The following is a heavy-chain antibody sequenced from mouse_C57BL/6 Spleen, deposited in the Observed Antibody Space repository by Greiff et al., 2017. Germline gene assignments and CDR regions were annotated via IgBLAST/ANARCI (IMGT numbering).Heavy chain of an antibody. V-gene: IGHV1-50*01. CDR1: GYTFTSYW. J-gene: IGHJ2*01. CDR2: IDPSDSYT. Sequence: QVQLQQPGAELVKPGASVKLSCKASGYTFTSYWMQWVKQRPGQGLEWIGEIDPSDSYTNYNQKFKGKATLTVDTSSSTAYMQLSSLTSEDSAVYYCARAKGGTSTMVTSFDYWGQGATLTVSS. CDR3: ARAKGGTSTMVTSFDY. D-gene: IGHD2-2*01.